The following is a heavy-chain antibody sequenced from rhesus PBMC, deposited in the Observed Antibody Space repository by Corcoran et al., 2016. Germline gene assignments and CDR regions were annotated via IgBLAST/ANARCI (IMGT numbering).Heavy chain of an antibody. CDR3: NRGGCSSTYCTHTLDV. Sequence: EVQLVESGGGLVQPGGSLRVACAASGFTFSNHYMYWVRQAPGKGLEGGGFIRSQAYGATAEYAASVKGRFTISRDDSKSIAYLQMSSLKTEDTAVYYCNRGGCSSTYCTHTLDVWGRGVLVTVSS. D-gene: IGHD2-15*01. V-gene: IGHV3-6*01. J-gene: IGHJ5-2*02. CDR2: IRSQAYGATA. CDR1: GFTFSNHY.